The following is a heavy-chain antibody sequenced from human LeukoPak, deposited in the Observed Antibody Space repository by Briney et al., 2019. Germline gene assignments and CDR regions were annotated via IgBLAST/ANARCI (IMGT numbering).Heavy chain of an antibody. Sequence: PGGSLRLSCAASGFAFSTFAMSWVRQAPGKGLEWVSAIDGNAAATYYADSVKGRFTISRDNSKNTLYVQMNSLRAEDTAIYYCATVTFGRVSWGQGTLVTVSS. CDR3: ATVTFGRVS. D-gene: IGHD4-17*01. V-gene: IGHV3-23*01. CDR1: GFAFSTFA. J-gene: IGHJ5*02. CDR2: IDGNAAAT.